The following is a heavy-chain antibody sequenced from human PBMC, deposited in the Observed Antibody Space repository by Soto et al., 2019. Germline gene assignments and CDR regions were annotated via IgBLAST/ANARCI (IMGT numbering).Heavy chain of an antibody. Sequence: SETLSLTCTVSGGSMSTSSYYWAWIRQPPGKGLEWIGNIYYSGSTNYNPSLKSRVTISVDTSKKQSSLRSEDTAVYYCARGKDYYDSSAPVVYFDYWGQGTLVTVSS. CDR3: ARGKDYYDSSAPVVYFDY. D-gene: IGHD3-22*01. J-gene: IGHJ4*02. CDR2: IYYSGST. V-gene: IGHV4-39*07. CDR1: GGSMSTSSYY.